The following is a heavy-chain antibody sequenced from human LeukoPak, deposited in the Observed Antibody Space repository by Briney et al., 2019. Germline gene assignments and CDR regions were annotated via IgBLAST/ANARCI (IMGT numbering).Heavy chain of an antibody. CDR3: ARDRGIQLWGAFDI. CDR2: IKQDGSEK. J-gene: IGHJ3*02. CDR1: TXXXXY. Sequence: TXXXXYMSWVRQPPGKGLEWVANIKQDGSEKYYVDSVKGRFTISRDNAKNSLFLQMNSLRAEDTAVYYCARDRGIQLWGAFDIWGQGTMVTVSS. V-gene: IGHV3-7*01. D-gene: IGHD5-18*01.